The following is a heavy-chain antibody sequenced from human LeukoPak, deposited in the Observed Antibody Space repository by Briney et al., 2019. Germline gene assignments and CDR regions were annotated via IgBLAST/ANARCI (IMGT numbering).Heavy chain of an antibody. J-gene: IGHJ6*03. Sequence: SETLSLTCAVYGGSFSGYYWSWIRQPPGKGLEWIGEINHRGSTNYNTSLKSRVTISVETSKNQFSLKLSSVTAADTAVYYCARRGYSSSWSNYYYYYYMDVWGKGTTVTISS. D-gene: IGHD6-13*01. CDR1: GGSFSGYY. CDR3: ARRGYSSSWSNYYYYYYMDV. CDR2: INHRGST. V-gene: IGHV4-34*01.